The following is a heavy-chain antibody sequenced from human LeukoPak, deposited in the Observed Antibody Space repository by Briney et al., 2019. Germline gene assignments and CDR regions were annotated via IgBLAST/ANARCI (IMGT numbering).Heavy chain of an antibody. J-gene: IGHJ4*02. D-gene: IGHD3-16*01. V-gene: IGHV3-7*01. Sequence: GGSLRLSCAASGFTFSSYWMSWVRQAPGKGLEWVANIKQDGSEKYYVDSVKGRFTISRDNAKDSLYLQMNRLRAEDTAVYYCARTLMITFGGVPDYWGQGTLVTVSS. CDR2: IKQDGSEK. CDR1: GFTFSSYW. CDR3: ARTLMITFGGVPDY.